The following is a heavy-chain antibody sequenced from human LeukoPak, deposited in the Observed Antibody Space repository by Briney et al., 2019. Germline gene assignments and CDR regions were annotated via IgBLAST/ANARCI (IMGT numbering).Heavy chain of an antibody. CDR3: ASDRSGLVITGNWRGYFHY. CDR1: GYTFTDYY. CDR2: VNPISGST. J-gene: IGHJ4*02. V-gene: IGHV1-46*01. Sequence: ASVKVSCKASGYTFTDYYLHWVRQAPGQGLDWMGVVNPISGSTVYAQKFQGRVTMTRDTSTSTVYMELASLRSEDTAFYYCASDRSGLVITGNWRGYFHYWGQGTLVTVSP. D-gene: IGHD1-1*01.